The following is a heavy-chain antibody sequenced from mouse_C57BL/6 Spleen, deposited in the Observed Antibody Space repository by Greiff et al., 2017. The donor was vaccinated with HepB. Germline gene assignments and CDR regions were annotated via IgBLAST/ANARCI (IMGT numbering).Heavy chain of an antibody. J-gene: IGHJ4*01. D-gene: IGHD1-1*01. CDR1: GFTFSDYG. CDR3: ARLTTVVNYAMDY. CDR2: ISNLAYSI. V-gene: IGHV5-15*01. Sequence: EVKLMESGGGLVQPGGSLKLSCAASGFTFSDYGMAWVRQAPRKGPEWVAFISNLAYSIYYADTVTGRFTISRENAKNTLYLEMSSLRSEDTAMYYCARLTTVVNYAMDYWGQGTSVTVSS.